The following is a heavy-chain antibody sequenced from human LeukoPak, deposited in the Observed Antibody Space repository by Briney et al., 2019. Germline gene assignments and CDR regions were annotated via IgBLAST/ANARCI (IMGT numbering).Heavy chain of an antibody. V-gene: IGHV3-23*01. CDR3: ARDPFSGGNSY. CDR2: ISGSGDST. J-gene: IGHJ4*02. Sequence: GGSLRLSCAASAFTFSSYAMSWVRQAPGKGLEWVSAISGSGDSTYYADSVKGRFTISRDNSKNTLYLQMNGLRAEDTAEYYCARDPFSGGNSYWGQGTLVTVSS. CDR1: AFTFSSYA. D-gene: IGHD4-23*01.